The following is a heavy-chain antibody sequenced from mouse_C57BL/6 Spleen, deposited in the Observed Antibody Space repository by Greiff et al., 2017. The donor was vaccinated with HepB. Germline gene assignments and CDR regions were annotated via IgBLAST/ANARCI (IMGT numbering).Heavy chain of an antibody. V-gene: IGHV5-4*03. CDR1: GFTFSSYA. CDR2: ISDGGSYT. CDR3: ARGYYYGSSHWYFDV. D-gene: IGHD1-1*01. Sequence: EVKLQESGGGLVKPGGSLKLSCAASGFTFSSYAMSWVRQTPEKRLEWVATISDGGSYTYYPDNVKGRFTISRDNAKNNLYLQMSHLKSEDTAMYFCARGYYYGSSHWYFDVWGTGTTDTVSS. J-gene: IGHJ1*03.